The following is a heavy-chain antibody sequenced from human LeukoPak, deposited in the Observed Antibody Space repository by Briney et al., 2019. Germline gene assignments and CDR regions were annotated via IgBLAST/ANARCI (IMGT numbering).Heavy chain of an antibody. CDR3: ASSYEGVDY. V-gene: IGHV1-69*04. CDR2: IIPILGIA. D-gene: IGHD5-18*01. CDR1: GGTFSSYA. Sequence: SVKVSCKASGGTFSSYAISWVRQAPGQGLEWMGRIIPILGIANYAQKFQGRVTITADKSTNTAYMELSSLRSEDTAVYYCASSYEGVDYWGQGTLVTVSS. J-gene: IGHJ4*02.